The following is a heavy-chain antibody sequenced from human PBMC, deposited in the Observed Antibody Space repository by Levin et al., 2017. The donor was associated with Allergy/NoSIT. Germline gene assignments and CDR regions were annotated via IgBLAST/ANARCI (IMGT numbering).Heavy chain of an antibody. CDR3: AAEGTTVTTGAFDI. Sequence: SETLSLTCTVSGGSISSSSYYWGWIRQPPGKGLEWIGSIYYSGSTYYNPSLKSRVTISVDTSKNQFSLKLSSVTAADTAVYYCAAEGTTVTTGAFDIWGQGTMVTVSS. V-gene: IGHV4-39*01. J-gene: IGHJ3*02. CDR2: IYYSGST. D-gene: IGHD4-17*01. CDR1: GGSISSSSYY.